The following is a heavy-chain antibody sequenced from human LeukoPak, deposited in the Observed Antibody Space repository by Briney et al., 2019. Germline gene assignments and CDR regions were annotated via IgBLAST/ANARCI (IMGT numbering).Heavy chain of an antibody. J-gene: IGHJ5*02. CDR1: GGSISSGGYY. CDR3: ARARYCSGGSCYRWFDP. CDR2: TYYSGST. D-gene: IGHD2-15*01. V-gene: IGHV4-31*03. Sequence: SQTLSLTCTVSGGSISSGGYYWSWIRQHPGKGLEWIGYTYYSGSTYYNPSLKSRVTISVDTSKNQFSLKLSSVTAADTAVYYCARARYCSGGSCYRWFDPWGQGTLVTVSS.